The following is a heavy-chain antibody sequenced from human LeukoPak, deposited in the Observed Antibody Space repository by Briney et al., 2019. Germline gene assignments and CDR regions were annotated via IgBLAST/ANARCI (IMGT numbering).Heavy chain of an antibody. CDR1: GGTFSSYA. J-gene: IGHJ3*02. D-gene: IGHD3-9*01. V-gene: IGHV1-69*05. Sequence: SVKVSCKASGGTFSSYAISWVRQAPGQGLEWMGGIIPIFGTANCAQKFQGRVTITTDESTSTAYMELSSLRSEDTAVYYCARFDDILTGYPSHAFGIWGQGTMVTVSS. CDR3: ARFDDILTGYPSHAFGI. CDR2: IIPIFGTA.